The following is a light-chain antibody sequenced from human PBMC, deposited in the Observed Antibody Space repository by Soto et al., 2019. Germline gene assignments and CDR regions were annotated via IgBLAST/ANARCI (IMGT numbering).Light chain of an antibody. CDR3: QHYNSYSEA. CDR2: KAS. V-gene: IGKV1-5*03. Sequence: DIQMTQSPSTLSGSVGDRVTITCRASQTISSWLAWYQQKPGKAPKLLIYKASTLKSGVPSGFSGSGSGTEFTLTISSLQPDDFANYYCQHYNSYSEAFGQGTKVEL. CDR1: QTISSW. J-gene: IGKJ1*01.